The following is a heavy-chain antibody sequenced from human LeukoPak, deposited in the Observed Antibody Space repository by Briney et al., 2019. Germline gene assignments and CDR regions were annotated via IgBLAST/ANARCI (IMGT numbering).Heavy chain of an antibody. CDR1: GYTFTSYG. J-gene: IGHJ4*02. Sequence: ASVKVSCKVSGYTFTSYGISWVRQAPGQGLEWMGWISAYNGNTNYAQKLQGRVTMTTDTSTSTAYMELRSLRSDDTAVYYCARERPLADYDFWSGYSAPSFDYWGQGTLVTVSS. CDR3: ARERPLADYDFWSGYSAPSFDY. V-gene: IGHV1-18*01. D-gene: IGHD3-3*01. CDR2: ISAYNGNT.